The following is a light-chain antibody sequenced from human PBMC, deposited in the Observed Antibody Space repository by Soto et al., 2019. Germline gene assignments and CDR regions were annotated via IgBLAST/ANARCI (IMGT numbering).Light chain of an antibody. CDR1: SSDVGSYNL. CDR3: CSYAGSSTDV. CDR2: EGS. J-gene: IGLJ1*01. Sequence: QSALTQSASVSGSPGQSIAISCTGTSSDVGSYNLVSWYQQHPGKAPKVMIYEGSKRPSGVSNRFSGSKSGNTASLTISGLQADDEADYYCCSYAGSSTDVFGTGTKLTVL. V-gene: IGLV2-23*01.